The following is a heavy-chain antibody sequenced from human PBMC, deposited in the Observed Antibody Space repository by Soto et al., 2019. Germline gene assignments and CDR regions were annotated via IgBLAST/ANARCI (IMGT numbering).Heavy chain of an antibody. D-gene: IGHD3-3*01. CDR2: ISDGGDST. V-gene: IGHV3-23*01. CDR1: GFTFSSYA. CDR3: AKHATTYDSWSGAVKGAYAV. Sequence: EVQMLESGGGLVQPGGSLRLSCAASGFTFSSYALTWVRQAPGKGLEWVSGISDGGDSTHYADSVKGRFTVSRDNSKNTLYPQTNSLKAEDSAVYYCAKHATTYDSWSGAVKGAYAVWGQGTMVTVSS. J-gene: IGHJ3*01.